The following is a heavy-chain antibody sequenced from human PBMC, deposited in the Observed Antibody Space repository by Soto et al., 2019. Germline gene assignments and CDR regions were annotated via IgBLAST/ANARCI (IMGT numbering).Heavy chain of an antibody. CDR3: ARGRGGKYGRYYFDY. J-gene: IGHJ4*02. CDR1: GFTFDDYA. D-gene: IGHD1-26*01. CDR2: ISWNSGNI. V-gene: IGHV3-9*01. Sequence: EVQLVESGGGLVRPGRSLRLSCAASGFTFDDYAMHWVRQVPGKGLEWVSGISWNSGNIGYADSVKGQFTISRENVKNSLYLQMNRLRAEDTDFYYCARGRGGKYGRYYFDYWGQGTLVTVSS.